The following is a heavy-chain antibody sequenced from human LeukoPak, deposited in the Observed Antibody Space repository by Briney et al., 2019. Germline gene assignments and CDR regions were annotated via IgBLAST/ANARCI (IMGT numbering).Heavy chain of an antibody. Sequence: GGSLRLSCGASGFTFSNYGMLWVRQAPGKGLDWVAFIRYDGNNKLYADSVKGRFTISRDNSKNTLYLHINSLRAEDTAVYYCARDPYSGSYGNDYYYYMDVWGKGTTVTISS. CDR1: GFTFSNYG. CDR2: IRYDGNNK. J-gene: IGHJ6*03. V-gene: IGHV3-30*02. CDR3: ARDPYSGSYGNDYYYYMDV. D-gene: IGHD1-26*01.